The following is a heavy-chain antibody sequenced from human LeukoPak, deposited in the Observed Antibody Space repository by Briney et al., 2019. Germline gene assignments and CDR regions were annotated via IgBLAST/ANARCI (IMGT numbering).Heavy chain of an antibody. CDR1: GFTVSSNY. CDR3: ARDLKAPDGSSWYGD. J-gene: IGHJ4*02. V-gene: IGHV3-53*01. CDR2: IYSGGST. Sequence: GGSLRLSCAASGFTVSSNYMSWVRQAPGKGLEWVSVIYSGGSTYYADSVKGRFTISRDNSKNTLYLQMNSLRAEDTAVYYCARDLKAPDGSSWYGDWGQGTLVTVSS. D-gene: IGHD6-13*01.